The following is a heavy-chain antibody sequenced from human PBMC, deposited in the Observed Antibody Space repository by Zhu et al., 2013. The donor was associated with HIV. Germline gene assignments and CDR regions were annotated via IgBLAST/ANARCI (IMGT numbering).Heavy chain of an antibody. V-gene: IGHV1-46*01. CDR1: GYTFTSYY. D-gene: IGHD6-6*01. Sequence: QVQLVQSGAEVKKPGASVKVSCKASGYTFTSYYMHWVRQAPGQGLEWMGIINPSGGSTSYAQKFQGRVTMTRDTSTSTVYMELSSLRSEDTAVYYCARDIQVGQLLGDYYYGMDVWGQGTTVTVSS. CDR2: INPSGGST. CDR3: ARDIQVGQLLGDYYYGMDV. J-gene: IGHJ6*02.